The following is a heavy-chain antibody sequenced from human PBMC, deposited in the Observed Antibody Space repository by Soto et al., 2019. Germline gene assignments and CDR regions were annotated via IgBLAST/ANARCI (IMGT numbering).Heavy chain of an antibody. V-gene: IGHV1-69*12. CDR1: GGTFSSYA. CDR3: ARDFGPEHYDFWSGYYTPPYYYYGMDV. D-gene: IGHD3-3*01. Sequence: QVQLVQSGAEVKKPGSSVKVSCKASGGTFSSYAISWVRQAPGQGLEWMGGIIPIFGTANYAQKFQGRVTITADESTSTAYMELSSLRSEDTAVYYCARDFGPEHYDFWSGYYTPPYYYYGMDVWGQGTTVTVSS. CDR2: IIPIFGTA. J-gene: IGHJ6*02.